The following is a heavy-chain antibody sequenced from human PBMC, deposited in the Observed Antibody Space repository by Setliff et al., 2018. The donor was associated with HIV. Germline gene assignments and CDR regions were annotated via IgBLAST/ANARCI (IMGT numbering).Heavy chain of an antibody. CDR1: GYTLTGYY. V-gene: IGHV1-2*06. D-gene: IGHD1-26*01. Sequence: ASVKVSCKASGYTLTGYYMNWVRQAPGQGLEWMGRINPTSGDTNYAQKFQGRVTMTRDTSISTAYMELSRLKSDDAAVYYCAREGISGSYFDYWGQGTLGTAPQ. J-gene: IGHJ4*02. CDR2: INPTSGDT. CDR3: AREGISGSYFDY.